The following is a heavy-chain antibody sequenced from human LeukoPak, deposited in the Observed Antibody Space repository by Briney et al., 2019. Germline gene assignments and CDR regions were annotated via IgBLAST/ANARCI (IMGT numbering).Heavy chain of an antibody. CDR3: TSLKAFSSGWNWFDP. CDR1: GDSINSYH. Sequence: SETLSLTCTVSGDSINSYHWSWIRQPAGKGLEWIGRIHASGSPNHNPSLKSRVTLSIDTSNTQFSLNLSSVTAADTAVYYCTSLKAFSSGWNWFDPWGQGTLVTVSS. V-gene: IGHV4-4*07. J-gene: IGHJ5*02. CDR2: IHASGSP. D-gene: IGHD6-19*01.